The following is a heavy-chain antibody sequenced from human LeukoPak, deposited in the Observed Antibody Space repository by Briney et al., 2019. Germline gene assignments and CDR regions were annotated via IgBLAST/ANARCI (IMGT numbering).Heavy chain of an antibody. CDR1: GFTFSSYA. D-gene: IGHD5-12*01. CDR3: AKDPWFGGYDDNFDY. CDR2: ISGGGGST. V-gene: IGHV3-23*01. J-gene: IGHJ4*02. Sequence: GGSLRLSCAASGFTFSSYAMSWVRQAPGKGLEWVLAISGGGGSTYYADSVKGRFTISRDNSKNTLYLQMNSLRAEDTAVYYCAKDPWFGGYDDNFDYWGQGTLVTVSS.